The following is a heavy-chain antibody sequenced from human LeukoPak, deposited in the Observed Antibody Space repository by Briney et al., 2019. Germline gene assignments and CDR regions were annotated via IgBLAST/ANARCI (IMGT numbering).Heavy chain of an antibody. D-gene: IGHD1-26*01. CDR2: INSDGSNT. J-gene: IGHJ5*02. Sequence: GGSLRLSCTTSGFTVTNYWMHWVRQAPGKGLVWVSRINSDGSNTNYAGSVKGRFTISRDNARNTLYLQMNSLRAEDTAVYYCARAQVGAPTDLWGQGTLVTVSS. CDR3: ARAQVGAPTDL. CDR1: GFTVTNYW. V-gene: IGHV3-74*01.